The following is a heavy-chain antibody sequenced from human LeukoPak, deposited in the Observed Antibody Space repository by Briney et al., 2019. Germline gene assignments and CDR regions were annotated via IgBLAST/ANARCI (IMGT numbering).Heavy chain of an antibody. CDR1: GFTFSIYA. CDR2: TTGSGSST. CDR3: AKGRGSPYYFDY. Sequence: GGSLRLSCAASGFTFSIYAMSWVRQAPGKGLEWVSATTGSGSSTSFADSVRGRFTIPRDNSKNTLYLQMNSLRAEDTAVYYCAKGRGSPYYFDYWGQGTLVTVSS. D-gene: IGHD3-16*01. J-gene: IGHJ4*02. V-gene: IGHV3-23*01.